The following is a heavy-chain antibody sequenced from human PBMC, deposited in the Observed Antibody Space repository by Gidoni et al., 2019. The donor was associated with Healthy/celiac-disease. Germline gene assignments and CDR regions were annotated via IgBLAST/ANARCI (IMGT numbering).Heavy chain of an antibody. V-gene: IGHV3-48*03. CDR2: ISSSGSTI. Sequence: EVQLVESGGGLVQPGGSLRLSCAASGFTFSSYEMNWVRQAPGKGLEWVSYISSSGSTIYYADSVKGRFTISRDNAKNSLYLQMNSLRAEDTAVYYCARDSGTVTHDYWGQGTLVTVSS. CDR3: ARDSGTVTHDY. J-gene: IGHJ4*02. CDR1: GFTFSSYE. D-gene: IGHD4-17*01.